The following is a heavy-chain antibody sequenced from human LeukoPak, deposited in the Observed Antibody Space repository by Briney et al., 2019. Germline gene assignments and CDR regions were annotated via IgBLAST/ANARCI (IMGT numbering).Heavy chain of an antibody. Sequence: GASVKVSCKVSGYTLTELSMHWVRQAPGKGLEWMGGFDPEDGETIYAQKFRGRVTMTEDTPTDTAYMELSSLRSEDTAVYYCATDRYDSSGYYWYYMDVWGKGTTVTVSS. J-gene: IGHJ6*03. CDR1: GYTLTELS. CDR3: ATDRYDSSGYYWYYMDV. D-gene: IGHD3-22*01. CDR2: FDPEDGET. V-gene: IGHV1-24*01.